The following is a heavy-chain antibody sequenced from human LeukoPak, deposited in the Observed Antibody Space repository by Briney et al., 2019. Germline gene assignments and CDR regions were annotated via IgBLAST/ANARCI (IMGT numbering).Heavy chain of an antibody. CDR2: ISGSGGST. CDR3: AKESSLLRGPTVIYYFDF. D-gene: IGHD3-10*01. Sequence: SGGSLRLSCVASGFTFSGCWMHWVRQVPGKGLEWVSAISGSGGSTYYADSVKGRFTISRDNSKNTLYLQMNSLRAEDTAIYYCAKESSLLRGPTVIYYFDFWGQGTLVTVSS. V-gene: IGHV3-23*01. J-gene: IGHJ4*02. CDR1: GFTFSGCW.